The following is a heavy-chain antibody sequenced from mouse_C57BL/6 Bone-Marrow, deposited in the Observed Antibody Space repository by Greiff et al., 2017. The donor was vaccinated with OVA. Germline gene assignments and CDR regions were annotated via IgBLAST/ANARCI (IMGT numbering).Heavy chain of an antibody. CDR2: IYPGDGDT. J-gene: IGHJ2*01. Sequence: QVQLQQSGPELVKPGASVKISCKASGYAFSSSWMNWVKQRPGKGLEWIGRIYPGDGDTNYNGKFKGKATLTADKSSSTAYMQLSSLTSEDSAVYFCARSGYCFDYWGRGTTLTVSS. V-gene: IGHV1-82*01. CDR3: ARSGYCFDY. CDR1: GYAFSSSW. D-gene: IGHD3-1*01.